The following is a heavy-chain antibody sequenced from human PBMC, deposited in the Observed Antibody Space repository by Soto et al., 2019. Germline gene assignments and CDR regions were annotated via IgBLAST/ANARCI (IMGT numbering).Heavy chain of an antibody. J-gene: IGHJ4*02. D-gene: IGHD2-15*01. Sequence: GGSLRLSSAASGFTFSSYAMHWVRQAPGKGLEWVAVISYDGSNKYYADSVKGLFTISRDNSKNTLYLQMNSLRAEDTAVYYCARTEDCSGGSCHYYFDYWGQGTLVTVSS. CDR2: ISYDGSNK. CDR1: GFTFSSYA. V-gene: IGHV3-30-3*01. CDR3: ARTEDCSGGSCHYYFDY.